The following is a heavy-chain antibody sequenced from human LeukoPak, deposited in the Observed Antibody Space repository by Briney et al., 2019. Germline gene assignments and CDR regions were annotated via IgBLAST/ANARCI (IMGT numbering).Heavy chain of an antibody. CDR3: SRGASHQIDY. CDR1: GGSISSYY. V-gene: IGHV4-4*07. J-gene: IGHJ4*02. Sequence: SETLSLTCTVSGGSISSYYWSWIRQPAGKGLEWIGRIYTGGSTNYNPSLKSRVTMSVDTSKNQFSLKLSSVTAADTAGYYWSRGASHQIDYWGQGTLVTVSS. CDR2: IYTGGST. D-gene: IGHD6-6*01.